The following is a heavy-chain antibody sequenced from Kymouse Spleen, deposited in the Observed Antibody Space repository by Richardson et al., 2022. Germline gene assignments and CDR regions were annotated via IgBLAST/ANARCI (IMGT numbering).Heavy chain of an antibody. CDR2: INPNSGGT. D-gene: IGHD1-20*01. J-gene: IGHJ6*02. CDR3: ARAGRITGTTGDSMDV. CDR1: GYTFTGYY. Sequence: QVQLVQSGAEVKKPGASVKVSCKASGYTFTGYYMHWVRQAPGQGLEWMGWINPNSGGTNYAQKFQGWVTMTRDTSISTAYMELSRLRSDDTAVYYCARAGRITGTTGDSMDVWGQGTTVTVSS. V-gene: IGHV1-2*04.